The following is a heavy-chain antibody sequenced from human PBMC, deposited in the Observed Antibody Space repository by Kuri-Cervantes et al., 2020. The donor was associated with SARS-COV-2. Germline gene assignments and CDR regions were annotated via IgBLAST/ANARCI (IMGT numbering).Heavy chain of an antibody. CDR1: GFTFSDYY. Sequence: GGFLRRSCEGSGFTFSDYYMSWVRQAPGKGLEWLSNISPSMAHTYYADSVRGRFTISRDNAKNSLYLQMTGLRVDDTAVYYCARGLGAVSTVDFYFGLDVWGQGTTVTVSS. D-gene: IGHD3-16*01. V-gene: IGHV3-11*06. CDR2: ISPSMAHT. CDR3: ARGLGAVSTVDFYFGLDV. J-gene: IGHJ6*02.